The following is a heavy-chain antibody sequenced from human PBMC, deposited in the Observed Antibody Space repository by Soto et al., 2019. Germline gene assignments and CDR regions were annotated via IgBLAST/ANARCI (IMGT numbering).Heavy chain of an antibody. CDR1: GYTFTSYD. CDR3: AREKTSYGMDV. CDR2: MNPNSGNT. V-gene: IGHV1-8*01. Sequence: QVQLVQSGAEVKKPGALVKLSCKASGYTFTSYDINWVRQATGQGLEWMGWMNPNSGNTGYAQKFQGRVTMTRNTSISTAYMELSSLRSEDTAVSYCAREKTSYGMDVWGQGPTVSVSS. J-gene: IGHJ6*02.